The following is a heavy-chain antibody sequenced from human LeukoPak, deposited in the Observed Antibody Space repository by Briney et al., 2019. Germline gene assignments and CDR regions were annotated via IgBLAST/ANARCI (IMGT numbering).Heavy chain of an antibody. CDR1: GDSISSYF. J-gene: IGHJ6*04. CDR2: VHDSGST. CDR3: ARDHIRRGCGTNICYPMDV. V-gene: IGHV4-59*01. D-gene: IGHD2-2*01. Sequence: SETLSLTCTVSGDSISSYFWTWIRRPPGKGLEWIGYVHDSGSTNYNPSLESRVTISADTSKNQFSLKLTSVTAADTAVYYCARDHIRRGCGTNICYPMDVWGKGTTVTVSS.